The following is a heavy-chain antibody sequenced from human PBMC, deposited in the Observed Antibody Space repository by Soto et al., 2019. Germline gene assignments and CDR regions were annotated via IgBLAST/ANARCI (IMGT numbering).Heavy chain of an antibody. D-gene: IGHD3-10*01. V-gene: IGHV1-18*01. CDR2: ISAYNGNT. Sequence: ASVKVSCKASGYTFTSYGISWVRQAPGQGLEWMGWISAYNGNTNYAQKLQGRVTMTTDTSTSTAYMELRSLRSDDTAVYYYARGAKEELLWFGELEIYYYGMDVWG. CDR1: GYTFTSYG. CDR3: ARGAKEELLWFGELEIYYYGMDV. J-gene: IGHJ6*02.